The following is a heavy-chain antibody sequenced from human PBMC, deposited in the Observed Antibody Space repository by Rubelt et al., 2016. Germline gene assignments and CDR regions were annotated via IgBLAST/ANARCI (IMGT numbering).Heavy chain of an antibody. J-gene: IGHJ2*01. CDR1: GGSISSYY. D-gene: IGHD6-13*01. Sequence: QVQLQESGPGLVKPSETLSLSCTVSGGSISSYYWSWIRQPPGKGLEWIGSRYYSGSTYYNPSLKSRVTISLDASKNLFPLVSCEXSXSXXSSXXVGCLAXXF. CDR2: RYYSGST. V-gene: IGHV4-59*01. CDR3: GCLAXXF.